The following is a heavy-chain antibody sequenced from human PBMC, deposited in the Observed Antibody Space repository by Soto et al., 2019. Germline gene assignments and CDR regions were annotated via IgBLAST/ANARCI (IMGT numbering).Heavy chain of an antibody. J-gene: IGHJ2*01. V-gene: IGHV1-18*01. CDR2: ISAYNGHT. D-gene: IGHD5-12*01. Sequence: QVQLVQSGAEVKKPGASVKVSCKASGYTFISYGISWVRQAPGQGLEWMGWISAYNGHTNYAQKLQGRVTMTTDTSTSTVYMELRSLRSDDTAVYYCARECYNFNWYFDLWGRGTLVTVSS. CDR3: ARECYNFNWYFDL. CDR1: GYTFISYG.